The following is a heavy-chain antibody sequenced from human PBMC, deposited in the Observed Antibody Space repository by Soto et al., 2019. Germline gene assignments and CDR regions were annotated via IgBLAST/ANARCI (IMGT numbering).Heavy chain of an antibody. CDR3: TTETVGGLWSSSWYYFDY. CDR1: GFNFSNAW. Sequence: GGSLRLSCAASGFNFSNAWMSWVRQAPGKGLEWVGRIKSKTDGGKTDYATPVKGRFTIAREDSKNTLYLQMNSLKTEDTAVYYGTTETVGGLWSSSWYYFDYWGQGTLVTVSS. J-gene: IGHJ4*02. D-gene: IGHD6-13*01. V-gene: IGHV3-15*01. CDR2: IKSKTDGGKT.